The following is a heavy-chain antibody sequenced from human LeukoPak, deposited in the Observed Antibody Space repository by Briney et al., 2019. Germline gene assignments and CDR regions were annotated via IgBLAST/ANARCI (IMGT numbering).Heavy chain of an antibody. CDR2: ISYDGTNK. J-gene: IGHJ1*01. D-gene: IGHD4-17*01. CDR1: GFTFSNYA. CDR3: ARPYGDYRGGEYFQH. V-gene: IGHV3-30-3*01. Sequence: GGSLRLSCAASGFTFSNYAMHWVRQAPGKGLEWVAVISYDGTNKYYADSVKGRFTVSRDNAKNTLYLQMNSLRAEDTAVYYCARPYGDYRGGEYFQHWGQGTLVTVSS.